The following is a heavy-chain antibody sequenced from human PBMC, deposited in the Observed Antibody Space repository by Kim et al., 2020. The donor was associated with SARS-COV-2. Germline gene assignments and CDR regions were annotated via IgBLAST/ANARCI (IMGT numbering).Heavy chain of an antibody. Sequence: ASVKVSCKASGYTFTSYDIIWVRQATGQGLEWMGWMNPNSGNTGYAQKFQGSVTLTRDTSTSTAYMELSSLKSEDTAVYYCARGLRGYSGLGVYWGQGTLVTVSS. CDR2: MNPNSGNT. V-gene: IGHV1-8*01. CDR3: ARGLRGYSGLGVY. D-gene: IGHD5-12*01. J-gene: IGHJ4*02. CDR1: GYTFTSYD.